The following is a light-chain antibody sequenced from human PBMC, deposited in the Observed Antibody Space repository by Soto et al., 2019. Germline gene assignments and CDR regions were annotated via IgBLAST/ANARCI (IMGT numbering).Light chain of an antibody. CDR1: QSIDSD. V-gene: IGKV3-15*01. CDR2: DAS. CDR3: QHYYSWPWR. Sequence: MSKSSATPSVSKGERVILSCRASQSIDSDLAWYHQKPGQAPRFLVYDASTRATGVPARFSGSGSGTQFTLTISSLQSEDSALYCCQHYYSWPWRSGQGTMV. J-gene: IGKJ1*01.